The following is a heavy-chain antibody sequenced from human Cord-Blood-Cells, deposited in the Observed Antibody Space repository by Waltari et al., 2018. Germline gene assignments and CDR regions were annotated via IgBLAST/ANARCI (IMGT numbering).Heavy chain of an antibody. CDR2: IIPILGIA. J-gene: IGHJ4*02. V-gene: IGHV1-69*04. CDR1: GGTFSRYA. Sequence: QVQLVQSGAEVKKPGSSVKVSCKASGGTFSRYAIRWVRQAPGQGLEWMGGIIPILGIANYAQKFQGRVTITADESTSTAYMELSSLRSEDTAVYYCARDLGYCSSTSCYDYWGQGTLVTVSS. D-gene: IGHD2-2*01. CDR3: ARDLGYCSSTSCYDY.